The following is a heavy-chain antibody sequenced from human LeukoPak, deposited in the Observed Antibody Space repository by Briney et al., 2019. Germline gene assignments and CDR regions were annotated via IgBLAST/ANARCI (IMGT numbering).Heavy chain of an antibody. D-gene: IGHD3-22*01. CDR2: VYYSGRT. Sequence: PSETLSLTCTVSGGSISSSSYYWGWIRQPPGKGLEWIGSVYYSGRTYDNPSLKSRDTVSVDTSKSQFSLELSSVTAADTAVYYCARLLYDRSGYYYFDYWGQGTLVTVSS. V-gene: IGHV4-39*01. CDR3: ARLLYDRSGYYYFDY. CDR1: GGSISSSSYY. J-gene: IGHJ4*02.